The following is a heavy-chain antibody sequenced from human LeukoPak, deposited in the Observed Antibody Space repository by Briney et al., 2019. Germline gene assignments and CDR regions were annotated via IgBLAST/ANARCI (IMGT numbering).Heavy chain of an antibody. CDR1: GFTFGDYA. CDR2: ISGSGGST. J-gene: IGHJ3*02. Sequence: PGGSLRLSCTASGFTFGDYAMSWVRQAPGKGLEWVSAISGSGGSTYYADSVKGRFTISRDNSKNTLYLQMNSLRAEDTAVYYCAKGDYYDSRGAFDIWGQGTMVTVSS. CDR3: AKGDYYDSRGAFDI. V-gene: IGHV3-23*01. D-gene: IGHD3-22*01.